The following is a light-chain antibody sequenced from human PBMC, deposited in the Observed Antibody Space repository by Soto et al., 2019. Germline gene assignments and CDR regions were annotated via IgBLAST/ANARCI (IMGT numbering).Light chain of an antibody. V-gene: IGKV1-39*01. CDR1: QSISNY. Sequence: DIQMTQSRSSLSASVGDRVTITCRASQSISNYLNWYQQKPGKAPNLLIYAASSLKSGVPSRFSGSGSGTDFTLTISSLQPEDFATYYCQQSYSIPYTFGQGTKLEIK. J-gene: IGKJ2*01. CDR3: QQSYSIPYT. CDR2: AAS.